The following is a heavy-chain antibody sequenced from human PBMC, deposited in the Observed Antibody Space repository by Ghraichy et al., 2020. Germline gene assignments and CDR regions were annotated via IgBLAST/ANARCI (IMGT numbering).Heavy chain of an antibody. Sequence: GGSLRLSCAASGFTFSSYWMSWVRQAPGKGLEWVANLKPDGGDKYYVDSVKGRFTISRDNANNLVYLQMNNLRAEDTAVYYCARDGIDYWGQGTLVTVSS. CDR2: LKPDGGDK. CDR3: ARDGIDY. J-gene: IGHJ4*02. V-gene: IGHV3-7*03. CDR1: GFTFSSYW.